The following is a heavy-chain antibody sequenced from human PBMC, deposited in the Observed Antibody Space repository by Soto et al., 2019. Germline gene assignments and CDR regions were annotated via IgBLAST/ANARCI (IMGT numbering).Heavy chain of an antibody. J-gene: IGHJ6*02. V-gene: IGHV3-48*03. CDR3: ARNDVFYGSGSSAGYYYYGMDV. Sequence: EVQLVESGGGLVQPGGSLRLSCAASGFTFSSYEMNWVRQAPGKGLEWVSYISSSGSTIYYADSVKGRFTISRDNAKNSLYLQMNSLRAEDTAVYYCARNDVFYGSGSSAGYYYYGMDVWGQGTTVTVSS. CDR1: GFTFSSYE. D-gene: IGHD3-10*01. CDR2: ISSSGSTI.